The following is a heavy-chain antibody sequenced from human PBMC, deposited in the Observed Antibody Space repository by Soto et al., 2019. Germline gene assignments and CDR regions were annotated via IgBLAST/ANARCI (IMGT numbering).Heavy chain of an antibody. CDR3: ARGGGYDFRSSQAPPIDV. V-gene: IGHV4-59*01. Sequence: SETLSLTCNVSGGSISDFYWSWIRQSPGKRLEWIGYLYYTGSTNYNPALKSRVTISLDTSKNQFSLKVRSVTAADTAVYYCARGGGYDFRSSQAPPIDVWGQGTSVTVSS. CDR1: GGSISDFY. J-gene: IGHJ6*02. CDR2: LYYTGST. D-gene: IGHD3-3*01.